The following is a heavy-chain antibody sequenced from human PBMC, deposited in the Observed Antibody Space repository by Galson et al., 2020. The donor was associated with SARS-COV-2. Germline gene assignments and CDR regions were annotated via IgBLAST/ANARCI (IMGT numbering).Heavy chain of an antibody. CDR2: IYSGGST. CDR1: GFTVSSNY. V-gene: IGHV3-66*02. D-gene: IGHD1-20*01. Sequence: QLGESLKISCAASGFTVSSNYMTWVRQAPGKGLEWVSVIYSGGSTYYADSVKGRFTISRDNSKNTLSLQMNSLRPEDSAVYYCARGGGLNFLYYYIDVWGKGTTVTISS. CDR3: ARGGGLNFLYYYIDV. J-gene: IGHJ6*03.